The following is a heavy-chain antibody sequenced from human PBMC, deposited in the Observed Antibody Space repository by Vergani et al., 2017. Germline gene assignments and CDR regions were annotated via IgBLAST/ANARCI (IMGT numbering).Heavy chain of an antibody. D-gene: IGHD1-26*01. Sequence: EVQLLESGGGLVQPGGSLRLSCAASGFTFSSYAMSWVRQAPGKGLEWVSAISGSGGSTYYADSVKGRFTISRDNSKNTLYLQMNSLRAEDTAVYYCAKDPSGWWELLDDAFDIWGQGTMVTVSS. CDR1: GFTFSSYA. J-gene: IGHJ3*02. CDR3: AKDPSGWWELLDDAFDI. V-gene: IGHV3-23*01. CDR2: ISGSGGST.